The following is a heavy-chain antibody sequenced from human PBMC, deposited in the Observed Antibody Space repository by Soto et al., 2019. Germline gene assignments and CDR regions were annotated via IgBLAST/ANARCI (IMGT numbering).Heavy chain of an antibody. Sequence: QVQLVQSGAEVKKPGASVKVSCKASGYTFTSYGISWVRQAPGSGLEWMGWISAYNGNTNYAQKLQGRVTMTTDTSTSTAKMELRSLRSDDTAVYCCAGDGRSGSCKIYYYYGMDVWGQGTTVTVSS. J-gene: IGHJ6*02. CDR1: GYTFTSYG. CDR2: ISAYNGNT. D-gene: IGHD6-13*01. CDR3: AGDGRSGSCKIYYYYGMDV. V-gene: IGHV1-18*01.